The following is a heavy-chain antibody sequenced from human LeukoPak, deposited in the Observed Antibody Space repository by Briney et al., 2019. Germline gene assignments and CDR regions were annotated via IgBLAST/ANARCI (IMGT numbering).Heavy chain of an antibody. CDR3: ARPSLGELSLHYFDY. CDR1: GFTFSSYS. Sequence: GGSLRLSCAASGFTFSSYSMHWVRQAPGKGLEWVSYISSSSSTIDYADSVKGRFTITRDNAKNSLYLQMNSLRAEDTAVDYCARPSLGELSLHYFDYWGQGTLVTVSS. D-gene: IGHD3-16*02. J-gene: IGHJ4*02. CDR2: ISSSSSTI. V-gene: IGHV3-48*01.